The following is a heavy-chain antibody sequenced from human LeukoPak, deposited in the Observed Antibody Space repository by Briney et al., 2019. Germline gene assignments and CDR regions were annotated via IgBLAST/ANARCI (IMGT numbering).Heavy chain of an antibody. CDR1: GYSFSTHW. D-gene: IGHD4-17*01. CDR2: INPSGGFT. V-gene: IGHV1-46*01. Sequence: ASVKVSCKASGYSFSTHWMHWVRQAPGQGLEWMGIINPSGGFTSYAQKLQGRVTVTRDMSTSTVYMELSRLRSDDTAVYYCSGGDFENFDYWGQGTLVTVSS. J-gene: IGHJ4*02. CDR3: SGGDFENFDY.